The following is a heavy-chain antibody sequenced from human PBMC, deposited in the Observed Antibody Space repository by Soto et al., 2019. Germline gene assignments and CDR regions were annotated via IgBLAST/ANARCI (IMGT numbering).Heavy chain of an antibody. J-gene: IGHJ4*02. Sequence: ASVKFSCKTSGYTFTTYDINWVRQATGQGLEWMGWINPNADKTGFAQKFQGRVTMTRDTSINTVYMELNNLRSEDTAVYYCARQRRGTWYYFDHWGQGTLVTVSS. D-gene: IGHD3-16*01. CDR2: INPNADKT. CDR1: GYTFTTYD. CDR3: ARQRRGTWYYFDH. V-gene: IGHV1-8*01.